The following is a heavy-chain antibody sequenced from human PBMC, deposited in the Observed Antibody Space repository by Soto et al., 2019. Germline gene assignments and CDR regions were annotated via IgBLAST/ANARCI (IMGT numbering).Heavy chain of an antibody. D-gene: IGHD2-21*01. CDR2: FSGGRDTT. V-gene: IGHV3-23*01. CDR1: GFTFSSYA. Sequence: GGSLRLSCAASGFTFSSYAMSWVRQAPGQRLEWVATFSGGRDTTWHADSVKGRFTVSRDSSKNTLSLQMNRLRPEDTALYYCAKATSATCTGSICYSFDYWGQGTLVTVSS. CDR3: AKATSATCTGSICYSFDY. J-gene: IGHJ4*02.